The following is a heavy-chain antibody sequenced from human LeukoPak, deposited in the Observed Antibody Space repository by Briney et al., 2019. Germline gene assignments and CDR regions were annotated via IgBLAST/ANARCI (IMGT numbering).Heavy chain of an antibody. J-gene: IGHJ4*02. Sequence: GGSLRLPCAASGFTFGSYWMHWVRQAPGKGLVWVSRIDTDGSSTSDADSVRGRVTISRDNAKNTLYLQMNSLGADDTAVYYCARAGYCSGGSCYFDYWGQGTQVIVSS. V-gene: IGHV3-74*01. CDR1: GFTFGSYW. CDR3: ARAGYCSGGSCYFDY. D-gene: IGHD2-15*01. CDR2: IDTDGSST.